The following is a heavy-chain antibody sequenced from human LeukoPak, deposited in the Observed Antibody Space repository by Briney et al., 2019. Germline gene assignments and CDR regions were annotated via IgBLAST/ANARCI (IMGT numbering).Heavy chain of an antibody. J-gene: IGHJ6*03. V-gene: IGHV4-39*07. D-gene: IGHD6-19*01. CDR2: IYYSGST. CDR1: GGPISSSSYY. Sequence: SETLSLTCTVSGGPISSSSYYWGWIRQPPGKGLEWIGSIYYSGSTYYNPSLKSRVTISVDTSKNQFSLKLSSVTAADTAVYYCERVGYSSGWRNDYYYYMDVWGKGTTVTISS. CDR3: ERVGYSSGWRNDYYYYMDV.